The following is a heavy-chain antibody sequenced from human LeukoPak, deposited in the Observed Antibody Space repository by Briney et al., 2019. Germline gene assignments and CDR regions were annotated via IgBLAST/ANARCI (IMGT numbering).Heavy chain of an antibody. Sequence: GGSLRLSCAASGFTFSSYSMTWVRQAPGKGLEWVSSISSSSSYIYYADSVKGRFTISRDNAKNSLYLQMNSLRAEDTAVYYCARVAVAAAPADDYWGQGTLVTVSS. D-gene: IGHD6-19*01. J-gene: IGHJ4*02. CDR1: GFTFSSYS. CDR2: ISSSSSYI. CDR3: ARVAVAAAPADDY. V-gene: IGHV3-21*01.